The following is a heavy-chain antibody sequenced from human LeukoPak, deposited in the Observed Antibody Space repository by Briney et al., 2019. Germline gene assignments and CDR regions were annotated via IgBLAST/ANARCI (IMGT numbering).Heavy chain of an antibody. CDR1: GFTLSSYA. CDR3: AKDFRSNRYCSSTSCYANWFDP. D-gene: IGHD2-2*01. Sequence: GGSLRLSCAASGFTLSSYAMSWVRQAPGKGLEWVSAISGSGGSTYYADSVKGRFTISRDNSKNTLYLQMNSLRAEDTAVYYCAKDFRSNRYCSSTSCYANWFDPWGQGTLVTVSS. J-gene: IGHJ5*02. V-gene: IGHV3-23*01. CDR2: ISGSGGST.